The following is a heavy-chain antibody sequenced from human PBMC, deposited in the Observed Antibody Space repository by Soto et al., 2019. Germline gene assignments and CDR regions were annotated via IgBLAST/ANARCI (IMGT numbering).Heavy chain of an antibody. D-gene: IGHD6-13*01. CDR1: GGSISSGGYY. J-gene: IGHJ3*02. CDR2: IYYSGST. CDR3: ARDTLAARAFDI. V-gene: IGHV4-31*03. Sequence: SETLSLTCTVSGGSISSGGYYWSWIRQHPGKGLEWIGYIYYSGSTYYNPSLKSRVAISVDTSKNQFSLKLSSVTAADTAVFYCARDTLAARAFDIWGQGTMVTVPS.